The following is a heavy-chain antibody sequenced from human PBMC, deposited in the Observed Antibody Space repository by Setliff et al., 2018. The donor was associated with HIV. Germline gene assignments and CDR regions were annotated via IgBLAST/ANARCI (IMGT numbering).Heavy chain of an antibody. V-gene: IGHV4-59*11. CDR1: NDSINYLY. J-gene: IGHJ4*02. Sequence: PSETLSLTCTVSNDSINYLYWAWIRQPPGKGLEWIGSIYYSGNTNYNPSLKSRVTISIDTSKIQFSLKLTSVSAADTAMYYCARGRRRSSTPYYFDYWGQGTLVTVSS. CDR3: ARGRRRSSTPYYFDY. CDR2: IYYSGNT.